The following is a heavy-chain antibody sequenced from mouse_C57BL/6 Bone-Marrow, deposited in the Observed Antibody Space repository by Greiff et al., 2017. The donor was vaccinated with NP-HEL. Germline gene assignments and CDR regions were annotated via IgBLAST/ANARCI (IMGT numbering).Heavy chain of an antibody. CDR2: IRLKSDNYAT. V-gene: IGHV6-3*01. CDR3: TTYTPLAY. Sequence: VNLVDSGGGLVQPGGSMKLSCVASGFTFSNYWMNWVRQSPEKGLEWVAQIRLKSDNYATHYAESVKGRFTISRDDSKSSVYLQMNNLRAEDTGIYYCTTYTPLAYWGQGTLVTVSA. D-gene: IGHD6-1*01. CDR1: GFTFSNYW. J-gene: IGHJ3*01.